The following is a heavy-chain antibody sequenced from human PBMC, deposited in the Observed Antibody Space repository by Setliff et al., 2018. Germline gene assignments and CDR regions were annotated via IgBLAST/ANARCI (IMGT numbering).Heavy chain of an antibody. D-gene: IGHD2-15*01. CDR2: ISAYNGNT. V-gene: IGHV1-18*01. J-gene: IGHJ4*02. CDR3: ARDLVGYCSGGSCYDWDY. Sequence: GASVKVSCKASGYTFTSYGISWVRQAPGQGLEWMGWISAYNGNTNYAQKLQGRVTMTTDTSTSTAYMELRSLRSDDTAVYYCARDLVGYCSGGSCYDWDYCGQGTLVTVSS. CDR1: GYTFTSYG.